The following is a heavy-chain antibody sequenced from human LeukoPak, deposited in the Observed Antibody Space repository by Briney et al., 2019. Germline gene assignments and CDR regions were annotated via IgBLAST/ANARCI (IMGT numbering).Heavy chain of an antibody. CDR2: ISSSRSYI. CDR1: GLTFSSYS. V-gene: IGHV3-21*01. J-gene: IGHJ4*02. D-gene: IGHD6-13*01. Sequence: PGGSLRLSCAATGLTFSSYSMNWVRQAPPKGLERVSSISSSRSYIYYADSVKGRFTISRDNAKNSLYLQMNSLRAEDTAVYYCARARIAAAGTDYWGQGTLVTVSS. CDR3: ARARIAAAGTDY.